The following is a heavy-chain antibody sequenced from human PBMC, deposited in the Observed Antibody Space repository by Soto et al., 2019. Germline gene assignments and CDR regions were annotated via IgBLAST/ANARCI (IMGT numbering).Heavy chain of an antibody. V-gene: IGHV4-39*05. Sequence: PSGSPALTCGVRGSSYDDIHSFWGWVRQPPGRALEFLGSVYYSGGTYYNPSLKSRVTVSVDTSKNQVSLRVRSVTVAKTAMYYCVRVVKPAPCLKYFDS. J-gene: IGHJ5*01. D-gene: IGHD2-21*01. CDR1: GSSYDDIHSF. CDR3: VRVVKPAPCLKYFDS. CDR2: VYYSGGT.